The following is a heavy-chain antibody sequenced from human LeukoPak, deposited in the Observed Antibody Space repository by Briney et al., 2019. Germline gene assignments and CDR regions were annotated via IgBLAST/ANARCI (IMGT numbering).Heavy chain of an antibody. D-gene: IGHD1-26*01. CDR2: IKKVGSEK. CDR1: GFTFSTYW. J-gene: IGHJ4*02. CDR3: AKDITSGGSGGFDY. Sequence: GGSLRPSCAGSGFTFSTYWMNWVRQAPAKGLGGVANIKKVGSEKDYVDSVKGRFTISRDNAKNSLYLQMNSLRAEDMALYYCAKDITSGGSGGFDYWGQGTLVTVSS. V-gene: IGHV3-7*03.